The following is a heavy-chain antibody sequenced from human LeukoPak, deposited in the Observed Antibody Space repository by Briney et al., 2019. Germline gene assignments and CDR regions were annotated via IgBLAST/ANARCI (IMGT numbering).Heavy chain of an antibody. CDR1: GFTFSSYW. V-gene: IGHV3-74*01. J-gene: IGHJ4*02. CDR2: IASDGSST. CDR3: ARGRPHGNDY. Sequence: GGSLRLSCAASGFTFSSYWMNWVRQAPGKGLVWVSRIASDGSSTTYADSVKGRFSISRDNAKNTLYLQMNSLRVENTAVYYCARGRPHGNDYWGQGTLVTVSS. D-gene: IGHD4-23*01.